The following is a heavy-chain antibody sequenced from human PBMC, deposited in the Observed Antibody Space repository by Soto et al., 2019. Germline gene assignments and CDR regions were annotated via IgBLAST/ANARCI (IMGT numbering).Heavy chain of an antibody. CDR3: ARDPGRDGYIGRYYYYGMDV. CDR1: GFTFSSYS. D-gene: IGHD5-12*01. Sequence: EVQLVESGGGLVKPGGSLRLSCAASGFTFSSYSMNWVRQAPGKGLEWVSSISSSSSYIYYADSVKGRFTIFRDNAKNSLYLQMNSLRAEDTAVYYCARDPGRDGYIGRYYYYGMDVWGQGTTVTVSS. CDR2: ISSSSSYI. J-gene: IGHJ6*02. V-gene: IGHV3-21*01.